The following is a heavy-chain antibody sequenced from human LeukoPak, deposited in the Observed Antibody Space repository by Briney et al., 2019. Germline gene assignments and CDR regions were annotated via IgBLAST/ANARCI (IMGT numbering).Heavy chain of an antibody. Sequence: GGSLRLSCAVSGFTFKNYAMSWVRQAPGKGLQWVSVISTSVDTTDYADSVEGRSTISKDNSKNTMYLQMNSLRVEDTAVYYCAKDVIQYGDYGYDYWGQGTLVTVSS. CDR3: AKDVIQYGDYGYDY. D-gene: IGHD4-17*01. V-gene: IGHV3-23*01. CDR2: ISTSVDTT. J-gene: IGHJ4*02. CDR1: GFTFKNYA.